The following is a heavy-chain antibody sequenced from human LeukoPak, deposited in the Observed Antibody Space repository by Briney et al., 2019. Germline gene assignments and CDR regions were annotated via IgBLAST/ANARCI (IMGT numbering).Heavy chain of an antibody. J-gene: IGHJ6*02. V-gene: IGHV3-7*01. D-gene: IGHD3-10*01. CDR2: IKQDGSEK. CDR1: GFTFSSYW. Sequence: GGSLRLSCAASGFTFSSYWMSWVRQAPGKGLEWVANIKQDGSEKYYVDSVKGRFTISRDNAKNSLYLQMNSLRAEDTAVHYCARSYYGSGSYYYYYGMDVWGQGTTVTVSS. CDR3: ARSYYGSGSYYYYYGMDV.